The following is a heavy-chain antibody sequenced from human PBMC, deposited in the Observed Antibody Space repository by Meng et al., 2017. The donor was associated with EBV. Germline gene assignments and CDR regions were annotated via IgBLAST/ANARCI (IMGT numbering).Heavy chain of an antibody. J-gene: IGHJ4*02. Sequence: QVPLHNLGAEVKKPGSSGEVLCRTAGGTFRSDAVSWVRQAPGQGLEWMGGLIPMSGATHYAQKFQDRVTVIADESTSTHSMELNNLRFEDTAMYYCASESGRGFTPDYWGQGTLVTVSS. D-gene: IGHD3-10*01. CDR3: ASESGRGFTPDY. CDR2: LIPMSGAT. CDR1: GGTFRSDA. V-gene: IGHV1-69*01.